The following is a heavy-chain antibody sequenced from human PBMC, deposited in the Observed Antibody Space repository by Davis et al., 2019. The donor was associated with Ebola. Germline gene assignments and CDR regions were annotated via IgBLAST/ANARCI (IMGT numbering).Heavy chain of an antibody. Sequence: AASVKVSCKASGYTFTSYGISWVRQAPGQGLEWMGWISAYNGNTNYAQKLQGRVTMTTDTSTSTAYMELRSLRSDDTAVYYCARGLDTMIVWYLVAFDIWGQGTMVTVSS. CDR3: ARGLDTMIVWYLVAFDI. CDR1: GYTFTSYG. D-gene: IGHD3-22*01. J-gene: IGHJ3*02. CDR2: ISAYNGNT. V-gene: IGHV1-18*01.